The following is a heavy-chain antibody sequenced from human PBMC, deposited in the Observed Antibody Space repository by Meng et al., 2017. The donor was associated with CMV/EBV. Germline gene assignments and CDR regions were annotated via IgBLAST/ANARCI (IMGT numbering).Heavy chain of an antibody. CDR2: TYYRSKWYN. J-gene: IGHJ5*02. Sequence: SETLSLTCAISGDSVSSNSAAWNWIRQSPSRGLEWLGRTYYRSKWYNDYAVSVKSRITINPDTSKNQFSLQLNSVTPEDTAVYYCARETIFGVVIIWDWFDPWGQGTLVTVSS. CDR3: ARETIFGVVIIWDWFDP. D-gene: IGHD3-3*01. CDR1: GDSVSSNSAA. V-gene: IGHV6-1*01.